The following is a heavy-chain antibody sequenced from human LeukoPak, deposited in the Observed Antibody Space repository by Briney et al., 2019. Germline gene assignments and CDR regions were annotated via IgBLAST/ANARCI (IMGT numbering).Heavy chain of an antibody. J-gene: IGHJ4*02. CDR3: ARAGAYYYDSSGYYPHDY. D-gene: IGHD3-22*01. V-gene: IGHV3-30-3*01. CDR1: GFTFSSYA. Sequence: PGRSLRLSCAASGFTFSSYAMHWVRQAPGKGLEWVAVISYDGSNKYYADSVKGRFTISSDNSKNTLYLQMNSLRAEDTAVYYCARAGAYYYDSSGYYPHDYWGQGTLVTVSS. CDR2: ISYDGSNK.